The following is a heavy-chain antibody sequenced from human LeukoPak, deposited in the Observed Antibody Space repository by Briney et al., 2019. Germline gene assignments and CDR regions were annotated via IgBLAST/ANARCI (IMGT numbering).Heavy chain of an antibody. D-gene: IGHD3-3*01. Sequence: SETLSLTCTVSGGSISSYYWSWIRQPPGKGLEWIGYIYYSGSTNYNPSLKSRVTISVDTSKNQFSLKLSSVTAADTAVYYCARASEWLLYEGNHYYMDVWGKGTTVTVSS. V-gene: IGHV4-59*01. CDR1: GGSISSYY. J-gene: IGHJ6*03. CDR3: ARASEWLLYEGNHYYMDV. CDR2: IYYSGST.